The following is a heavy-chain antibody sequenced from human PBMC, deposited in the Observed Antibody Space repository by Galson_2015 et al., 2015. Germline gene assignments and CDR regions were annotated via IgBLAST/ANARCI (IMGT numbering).Heavy chain of an antibody. CDR2: IKHDGREK. Sequence: SLRLSCAASGFSFSNYWLNWVRQAPGKGLEWVATIKHDGREKYYVDSVKGRFTISRDNAANLMYLQMNGLRAGDSAVYYCVAGIGVLNNHFDDWGQGILVIVSA. CDR1: GFSFSNYW. J-gene: IGHJ4*02. D-gene: IGHD1/OR15-1a*01. CDR3: VAGIGVLNNHFDD. V-gene: IGHV3-7*01.